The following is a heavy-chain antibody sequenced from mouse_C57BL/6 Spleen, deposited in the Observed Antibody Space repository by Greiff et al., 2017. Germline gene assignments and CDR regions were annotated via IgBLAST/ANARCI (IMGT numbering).Heavy chain of an antibody. Sequence: DVHLVESGAELVKPGASVKLSCTASGFNIKDYYMHWVKQRTEQGLEWIGRIDPEDGETKYAQNFQGKATITAATSSNTAYLQLSSLTSAYTAVYYCARGDYGSSYYAMDYWGQGTSVTVSS. CDR2: IDPEDGET. D-gene: IGHD1-1*01. V-gene: IGHV14-2*01. J-gene: IGHJ4*01. CDR3: ARGDYGSSYYAMDY. CDR1: GFNIKDYY.